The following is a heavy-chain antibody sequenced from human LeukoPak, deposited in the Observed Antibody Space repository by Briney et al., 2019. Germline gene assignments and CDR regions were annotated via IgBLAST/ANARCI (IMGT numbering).Heavy chain of an antibody. CDR2: ISWNSGSI. J-gene: IGHJ4*02. D-gene: IGHD6-19*01. CDR1: GFTFDDYA. V-gene: IGHV3-9*01. Sequence: GRSLRLSCAASGFTFDDYAMHWVRQAPGKGLEWVSGISWNSGSIGYANSVKGRFTISRDNAKNSLYLQMNSLRAEDTALYYCAKAIRRYSSGWYGFDYWGQGTLVTVSS. CDR3: AKAIRRYSSGWYGFDY.